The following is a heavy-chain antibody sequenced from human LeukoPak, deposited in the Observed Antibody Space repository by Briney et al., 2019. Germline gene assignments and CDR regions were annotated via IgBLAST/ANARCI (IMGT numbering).Heavy chain of an antibody. CDR2: ISSSSSYI. J-gene: IGHJ4*02. D-gene: IGHD7-27*01. V-gene: IGHV3-21*04. CDR3: TTTVPIWGSGPFFDF. Sequence: GGSLRLSCAASGFTFSSYSMNWVRQAPGKGLEWVSSISSSSSYIYYADSVKGRFTISRDNAKNSLYLQMNSLKTEDTAVYYCTTTVPIWGSGPFFDFWGQGTLVTVSS. CDR1: GFTFSSYS.